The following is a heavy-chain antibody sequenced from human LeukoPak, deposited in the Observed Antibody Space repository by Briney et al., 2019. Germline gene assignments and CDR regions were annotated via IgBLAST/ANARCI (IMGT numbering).Heavy chain of an antibody. D-gene: IGHD5-18*01. CDR3: AGYSYDRKTYNWFDP. Sequence: SVKVSCKASGGTFSSYAISWVRQAPGQGLEWMGTIIPIFGTANYAQKFQGRVTITADESTSTAYMELSSLRSEDTAVYYCAGYSYDRKTYNWFDPWGQGTLVTVSS. J-gene: IGHJ5*02. CDR1: GGTFSSYA. CDR2: IIPIFGTA. V-gene: IGHV1-69*13.